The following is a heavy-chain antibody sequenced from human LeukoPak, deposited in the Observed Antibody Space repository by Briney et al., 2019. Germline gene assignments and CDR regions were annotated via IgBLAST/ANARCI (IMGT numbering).Heavy chain of an antibody. Sequence: SETLSLTCTVSGGSISSYYWSWIRQPPGKGLEWIGYIYYSGSTNYNPSLKSRVTISVDTSKNQFSLKLSSVTAADTAVYYCARGDDGETTVTVGFDYWGQGTLVTVSS. CDR1: GGSISSYY. CDR2: IYYSGST. V-gene: IGHV4-59*01. J-gene: IGHJ4*02. CDR3: ARGDDGETTVTVGFDY. D-gene: IGHD4-4*01.